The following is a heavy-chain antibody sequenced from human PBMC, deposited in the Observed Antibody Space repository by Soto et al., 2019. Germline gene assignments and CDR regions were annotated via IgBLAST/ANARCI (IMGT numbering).Heavy chain of an antibody. CDR3: AADPGDIVATGDYYYYYGMDV. CDR1: GYTFTSYD. Sequence: SVKVSCKASGYTFTSYDINWVRQATGQGLEWIGWIVVGSGNTNYAQKFQERVTITRDMSTSTAFMELSSLRSEDTAVYYCAADPGDIVATGDYYYYYGMDVWGQGTTVTVSS. CDR2: IVVGSGNT. V-gene: IGHV1-58*02. J-gene: IGHJ6*02. D-gene: IGHD5-12*01.